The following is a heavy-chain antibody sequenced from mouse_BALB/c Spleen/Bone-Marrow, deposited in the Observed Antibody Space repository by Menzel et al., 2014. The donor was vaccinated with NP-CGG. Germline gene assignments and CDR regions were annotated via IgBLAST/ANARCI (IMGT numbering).Heavy chain of an antibody. Sequence: VQLQQSGPELVKPGASVKMSCKASGYTFTSYWMHWVKQRPGQGLEWIGYINPSTGYTEYNKKFKDKATLTADKSSSTSYMQLSSLTSEDSAVYYCARRRATVPPWFAYWGQGTLVTVSA. V-gene: IGHV1-7*01. CDR3: ARRRATVPPWFAY. J-gene: IGHJ3*01. CDR2: INPSTGYT. D-gene: IGHD3-1*01. CDR1: GYTFTSYW.